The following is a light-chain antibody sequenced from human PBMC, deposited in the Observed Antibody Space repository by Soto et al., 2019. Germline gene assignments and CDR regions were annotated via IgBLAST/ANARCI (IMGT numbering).Light chain of an antibody. CDR3: SSYAGSNNFV. CDR1: SSDVGGYDY. V-gene: IGLV2-8*01. Sequence: QSVLTQPPSASWSPGQSVTISCTGTSSDVGGYDYVSWYQQHPGKAPKLMIYEVTKWPSGVPDRFSGSKSGNTASLTVSGLQAEDEADYYCSSYAGSNNFVFGTGTKVTVL. J-gene: IGLJ1*01. CDR2: EVT.